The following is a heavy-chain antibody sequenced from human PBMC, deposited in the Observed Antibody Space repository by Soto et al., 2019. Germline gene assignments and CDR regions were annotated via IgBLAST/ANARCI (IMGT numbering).Heavy chain of an antibody. CDR3: AHAYGGRSLY. Sequence: QITLKESGPTLVKPTQTLTLTCTFSGFSLPTDRVGVGWIRQPPGKALGWLAVIYWDDTKTYRPSLKSRLTSPKDTSKNQVALTMTDMDPVDTATYYCAHAYGGRSLYWGQGTLVTVSS. CDR2: IYWDDTK. V-gene: IGHV2-5*02. J-gene: IGHJ4*02. CDR1: GFSLPTDRVG. D-gene: IGHD1-26*01.